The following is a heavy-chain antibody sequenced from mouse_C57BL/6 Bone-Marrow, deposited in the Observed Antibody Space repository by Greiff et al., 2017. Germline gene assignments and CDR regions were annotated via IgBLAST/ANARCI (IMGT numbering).Heavy chain of an antibody. Sequence: QVQLQQPGAELVKPGASVKLSCKASGYTFTSYWMQWVKQRPGQGLEWIGEIDPYDSYTNYNQKFKGKTTLTVDTSASTAYMQLSSLTSEDSAVYYCARDTSNYGSLYDYAMDYWGQGTSVTVSS. CDR2: IDPYDSYT. CDR3: ARDTSNYGSLYDYAMDY. V-gene: IGHV1-50*01. J-gene: IGHJ4*01. D-gene: IGHD1-1*01. CDR1: GYTFTSYW.